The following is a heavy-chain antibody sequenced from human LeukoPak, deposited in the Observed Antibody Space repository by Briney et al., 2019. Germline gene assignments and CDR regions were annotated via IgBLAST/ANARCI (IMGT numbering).Heavy chain of an antibody. CDR3: ARRPYYYDSSGYYYFDY. CDR2: IKQDGSEK. V-gene: IGHV3-7*01. Sequence: GGSLRLSCAASGFTLSSYWMSWVRQAPGKGLEWVADIKQDGSEKYYVDSVKGRFTISRDNAKNSLYLQMNSLRAEDTAVYYCARRPYYYDSSGYYYFDYWGQGTLVTVSS. CDR1: GFTLSSYW. J-gene: IGHJ4*02. D-gene: IGHD3-22*01.